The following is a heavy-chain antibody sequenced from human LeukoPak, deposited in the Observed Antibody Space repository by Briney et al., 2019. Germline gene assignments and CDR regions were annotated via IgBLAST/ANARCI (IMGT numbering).Heavy chain of an antibody. J-gene: IGHJ4*02. Sequence: GGSLRLSCAASGFTFSSYSMNWVRQAPGKGLEWISYISSSSSTIYYADSVKGRFTISRDNAKNSLYLQMNSLRAEDTAVYYCARDGGDFRGVTLPFDYWGQGTLVTVSS. V-gene: IGHV3-48*01. CDR2: ISSSSSTI. CDR1: GFTFSSYS. D-gene: IGHD3-3*01. CDR3: ARDGGDFRGVTLPFDY.